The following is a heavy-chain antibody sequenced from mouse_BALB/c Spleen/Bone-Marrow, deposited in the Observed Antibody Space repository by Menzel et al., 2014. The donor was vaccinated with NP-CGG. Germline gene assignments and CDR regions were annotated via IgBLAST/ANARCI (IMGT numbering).Heavy chain of an antibody. V-gene: IGHV14-3*02. Sequence: VQLKQSGAEPVKPGASVKLSCTASGFNIKDTYMHWVKQRPEQGLEWIGRIDPANGNTKYDPKFQGKATITADTSSNTAYLQLSSLTSEDTAVYYCARYYYGSSLFDYWGQGTTLTVSS. CDR2: IDPANGNT. D-gene: IGHD1-1*01. J-gene: IGHJ2*01. CDR3: ARYYYGSSLFDY. CDR1: GFNIKDTY.